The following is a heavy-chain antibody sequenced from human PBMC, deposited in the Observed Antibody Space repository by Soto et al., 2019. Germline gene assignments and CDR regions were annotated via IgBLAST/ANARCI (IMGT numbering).Heavy chain of an antibody. CDR3: ARGTSSGWLPYYFDY. V-gene: IGHV4-34*01. CDR2: INHSGST. Sequence: ETLSLTCAVYGGSFSGYYWSWIRQPPGKGLEWIGEINHSGSTNYNPSLKSRVTISVDTSKNQFSLKLSSVTAADTAVYYCARGTSSGWLPYYFDYWGQGTLVTVSS. CDR1: GGSFSGYY. J-gene: IGHJ4*02. D-gene: IGHD6-19*01.